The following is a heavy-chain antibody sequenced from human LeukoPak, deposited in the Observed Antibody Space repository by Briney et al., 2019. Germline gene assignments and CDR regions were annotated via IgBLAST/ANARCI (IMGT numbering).Heavy chain of an antibody. CDR3: AREYHSSGYYGCD. D-gene: IGHD3-22*01. Sequence: VGSLRLSCAASAFTFSSYGMHWVRQAPGKGLEWVAFIRYDGSNKYYADSVKGRFTISRDNSKNTLYLQMNSLRAEDTAVYYCAREYHSSGYYGCDWGQGTLVTVSS. J-gene: IGHJ4*02. V-gene: IGHV3-30*02. CDR2: IRYDGSNK. CDR1: AFTFSSYG.